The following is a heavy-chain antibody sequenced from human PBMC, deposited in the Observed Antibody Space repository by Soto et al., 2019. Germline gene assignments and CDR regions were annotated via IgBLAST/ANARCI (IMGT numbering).Heavy chain of an antibody. Sequence: SVKVSCKASGGTLSSYAISWVRQAPGQGLEWMGGIIPIFGTANYAQKFQGRVTITADESTSTAYMELSSLRSEDTAVYYCARAQTEYSYWGYWGQGTLVTVSS. D-gene: IGHD5-18*01. V-gene: IGHV1-69*13. CDR2: IIPIFGTA. J-gene: IGHJ4*02. CDR1: GGTLSSYA. CDR3: ARAQTEYSYWGY.